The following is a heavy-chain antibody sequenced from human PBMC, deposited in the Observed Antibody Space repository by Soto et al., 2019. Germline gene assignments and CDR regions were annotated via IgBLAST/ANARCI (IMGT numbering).Heavy chain of an antibody. J-gene: IGHJ6*02. CDR1: GFTFSSYA. CDR2: ISYDGSNK. V-gene: IGHV3-30-3*01. CDR3: ARVGRAFWSGYYRSDYGMDV. Sequence: ESGGGVVQPGRSLRLSCAASGFTFSSYAMHWVRQAPGKGLEWVAVISYDGSNKYYADSVKGRFTISRDNSKNTLYLQMNSLRAEDTAVYYCARVGRAFWSGYYRSDYGMDVWGQGTTVTVSS. D-gene: IGHD3-3*01.